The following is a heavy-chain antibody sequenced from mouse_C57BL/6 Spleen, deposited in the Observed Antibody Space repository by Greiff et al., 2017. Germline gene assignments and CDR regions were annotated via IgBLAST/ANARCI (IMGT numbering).Heavy chain of an antibody. J-gene: IGHJ4*01. V-gene: IGHV1-82*01. CDR1: GYAFSSSW. Sequence: QVQLQPSGPELVKPGASVKISCKASGYAFSSSWMNWVKQRPGKGLEWIGRIYPGDGDTNYNGKFKGKATLTADKSSSTAYMQLSSLTSEDSAVYFCARCGSSYDYAMDYWGQGTSVTVSS. CDR2: IYPGDGDT. CDR3: ARCGSSYDYAMDY. D-gene: IGHD1-1*01.